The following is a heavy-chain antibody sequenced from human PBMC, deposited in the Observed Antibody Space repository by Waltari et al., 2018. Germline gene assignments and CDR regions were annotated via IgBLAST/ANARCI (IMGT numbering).Heavy chain of an antibody. CDR2: VNTQTGNP. V-gene: IGHV7-4-1*01. D-gene: IGHD1-26*01. CDR1: GYPFTDYA. Sequence: QVHLEQSGSELKRPGASGRISCLTSGYPFTDYAINWVRQAPGQGLQGLGWVNTQTGNPTYAQGLSRRFVFSVDTSVATAYLQIDSLTTSDSAVYFCSREALVGTNTIVDYWGRGTLVTV. J-gene: IGHJ4*02. CDR3: SREALVGTNTIVDY.